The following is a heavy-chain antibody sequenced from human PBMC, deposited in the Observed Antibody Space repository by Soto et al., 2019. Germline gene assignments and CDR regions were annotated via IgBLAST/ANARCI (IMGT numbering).Heavy chain of an antibody. CDR3: AKDLLRIAVTSWSSGFDS. D-gene: IGHD6-19*01. CDR1: VFTLSNYN. V-gene: IGHV3-30*18. Sequence: GGSLRLSCASSVFTLSNYNMHCVRHAPGKWLEWVTVLPSDGTNEYYADSVKGRFTVSRDISKNTLYLQMNSLTVEDTAVYYCAKDLLRIAVTSWSSGFDSWGQGTLVTVSS. CDR2: LPSDGTNE. J-gene: IGHJ4*02.